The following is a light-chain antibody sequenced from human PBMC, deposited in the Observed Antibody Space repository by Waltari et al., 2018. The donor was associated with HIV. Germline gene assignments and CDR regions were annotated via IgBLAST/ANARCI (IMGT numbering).Light chain of an antibody. CDR1: NADIGNYDY. V-gene: IGLV2-14*03. J-gene: IGLJ1*01. Sequence: QSAPIQPASVSGSPGQSITVSCTGTNADIGNYDYVSWYQHHPGEVPKLIIFDVNERPLGNSTRFSGYKSGNTSSLIISGAQAEDEADYYCSATATRDILVFGAGTKVTVL. CDR3: SATATRDILV. CDR2: DVN.